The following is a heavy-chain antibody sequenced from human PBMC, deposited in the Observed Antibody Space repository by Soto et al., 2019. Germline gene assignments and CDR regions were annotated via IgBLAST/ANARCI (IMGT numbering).Heavy chain of an antibody. CDR2: IIPIFGTA. CDR1: GGTFSSYA. D-gene: IGHD6-6*01. Sequence: ASVKVSCKASGGTFSSYAISWVRQAPGQGLEWMGGIIPIFGTANYAQKFQGRVTITADESTSTAYMELSSLRSEDTAVYYCAREEYSSSSDWFDPWGQGTLVTVSS. CDR3: AREEYSSSSDWFDP. J-gene: IGHJ5*02. V-gene: IGHV1-69*13.